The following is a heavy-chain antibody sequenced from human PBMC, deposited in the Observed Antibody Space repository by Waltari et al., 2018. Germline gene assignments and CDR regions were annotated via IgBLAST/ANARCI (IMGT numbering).Heavy chain of an antibody. Sequence: QLQLQESGPGLVKPSETLSLTCTVSGGSISSRSYYWGWIRPPPGKGLAWIGSTYYSGSTYYNPSLKSRVTISVDTSKNQFSLKLSSVTAADTAVYYCARVSGGYDTDYWGQGTLVTVSS. CDR3: ARVSGGYDTDY. D-gene: IGHD5-12*01. CDR1: GGSISSRSYY. CDR2: TYYSGST. V-gene: IGHV4-39*07. J-gene: IGHJ4*02.